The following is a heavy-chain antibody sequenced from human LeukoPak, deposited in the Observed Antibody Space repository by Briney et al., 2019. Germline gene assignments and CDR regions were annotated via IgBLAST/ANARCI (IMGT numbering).Heavy chain of an antibody. V-gene: IGHV3-74*01. J-gene: IGHJ4*02. CDR3: ARVWCSGGSCYYPRFDY. CDR2: INVDGRTT. Sequence: GGSLRLSCVASGFTFRSHWMHWVRHAPGKGLVWVSRINVDGRTTDYADSVKGRFTISRDNAKNSLYLQMNSLRAEDTALYYCARVWCSGGSCYYPRFDYWGQGTLVTVSS. CDR1: GFTFRSHW. D-gene: IGHD2-15*01.